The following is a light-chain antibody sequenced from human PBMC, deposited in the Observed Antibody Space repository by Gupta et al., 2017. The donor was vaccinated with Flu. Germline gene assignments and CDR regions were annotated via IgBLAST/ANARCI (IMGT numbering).Light chain of an antibody. V-gene: IGKV3-20*01. J-gene: IGKJ4*01. CDR3: QQYGSSPLT. Sequence: GTLSLSPGERATLSCRASQSVSSSYLAWYQQKPGQAPRLLIYGASSRATGIPDRVSGSGSGTDFTLTISRLEPEDFAVYYCQQYGSSPLTFGGGTKVEIK. CDR1: QSVSSSY. CDR2: GAS.